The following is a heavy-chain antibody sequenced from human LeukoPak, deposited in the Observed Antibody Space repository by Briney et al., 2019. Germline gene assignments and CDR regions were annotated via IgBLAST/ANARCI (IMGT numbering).Heavy chain of an antibody. CDR1: GLDFSNYG. Sequence: GGSLTLSCAASGLDFSNYGMHWVRQAPAKGLEWVSFIQYDGNNKYFGDSVRGRFTISRDNSKNMVYLQMNSLRVEDTAVYYCARPYDSSGYSMNYFDYWGQGTLVTVSS. V-gene: IGHV3-30*02. D-gene: IGHD3-22*01. CDR2: IQYDGNNK. CDR3: ARPYDSSGYSMNYFDY. J-gene: IGHJ4*02.